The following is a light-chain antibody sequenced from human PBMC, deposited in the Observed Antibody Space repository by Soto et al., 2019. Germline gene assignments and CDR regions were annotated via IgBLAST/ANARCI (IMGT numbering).Light chain of an antibody. V-gene: IGKV3-20*01. CDR3: HQYDSWT. CDR2: GAS. J-gene: IGKJ1*01. CDR1: QSFNSIY. Sequence: EILMTQSPTTPSVSPGERATLSCRASQSFNSIYLAWYQQKPGQAPRLLIYGASSRATGIPDRFSGSGSGTDLTLTISRLEPEDFAVYYCHQYDSWTFGQGTKVDIK.